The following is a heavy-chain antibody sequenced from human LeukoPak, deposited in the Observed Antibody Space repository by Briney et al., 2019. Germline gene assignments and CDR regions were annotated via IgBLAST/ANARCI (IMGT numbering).Heavy chain of an antibody. Sequence: SETLSLTCAVYGGSFSGYYWSWIRQPPGKGLEWIGEINHSGSTNYNPSLKGRVTISVDTSKNQFSLKLSSVTAADTAVYYCARDPYRGSYGDSYYYCMDVWGKGTTVTIS. CDR3: ARDPYRGSYGDSYYYCMDV. D-gene: IGHD1-26*01. J-gene: IGHJ6*03. CDR2: INHSGST. CDR1: GGSFSGYY. V-gene: IGHV4-34*01.